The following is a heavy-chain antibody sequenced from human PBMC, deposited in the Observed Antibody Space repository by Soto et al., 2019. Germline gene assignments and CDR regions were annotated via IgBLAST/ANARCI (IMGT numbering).Heavy chain of an antibody. V-gene: IGHV3-30-3*01. CDR1: GFTFSSYA. J-gene: IGHJ2*01. Sequence: QVQLVESGGGVVQPGRSLRLSCAASGFTFSSYAMHWVRQAPGKGLEWVAVISYDGSNKYYADSVKGRFTISRDNSKNTLYLQMSSLRAEDTAVYYCARGRQWPNWYFDLWGRGTLVTVSS. D-gene: IGHD6-19*01. CDR3: ARGRQWPNWYFDL. CDR2: ISYDGSNK.